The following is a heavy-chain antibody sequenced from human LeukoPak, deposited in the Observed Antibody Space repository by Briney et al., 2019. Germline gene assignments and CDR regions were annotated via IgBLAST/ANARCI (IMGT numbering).Heavy chain of an antibody. D-gene: IGHD3-9*01. CDR2: INPKSGDT. CDR1: GYTFTGYY. V-gene: IGHV1-2*02. J-gene: IGHJ4*02. CDR3: AREYILTGYYGDY. Sequence: ASVKVSCKASGYTFTGYYMHWVRQAPGQGLEWMGRINPKSGDTNYAQKFQGRVTMTWDTSISTAYMELSRLSSDDTAVYYCAREYILTGYYGDYWGQGTLVTASS.